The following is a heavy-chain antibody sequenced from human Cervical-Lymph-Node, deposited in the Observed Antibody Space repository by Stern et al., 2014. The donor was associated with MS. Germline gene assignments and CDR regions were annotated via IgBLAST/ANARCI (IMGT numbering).Heavy chain of an antibody. D-gene: IGHD1-26*01. V-gene: IGHV4-59*01. Sequence: QLPLQESGPGLVKPSETVSLTCTVSGGSMSSKYWNWIRQPPGKGLEWIGYIYSDGSTNYNPSLKSRVIISLDTSTNQFSLRLTSVTAADTAVYYCARVTGRGTRQNWFDSWGQGTLVTVSS. CDR2: IYSDGST. J-gene: IGHJ5*01. CDR1: GGSMSSKY. CDR3: ARVTGRGTRQNWFDS.